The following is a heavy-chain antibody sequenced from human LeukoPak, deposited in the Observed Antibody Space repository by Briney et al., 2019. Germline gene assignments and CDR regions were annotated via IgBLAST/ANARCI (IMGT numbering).Heavy chain of an antibody. CDR1: GFTFSSYG. Sequence: GRSLRLSCAASGFTFSSYGMHWVRQAPGKGLEWVGSIKQDGSEKYYVDSVRGRFTISRDNAKNSLYLQMNSLRGEDTAVYYCLSAGYWGQGTLVTVSS. V-gene: IGHV3-7*01. CDR2: IKQDGSEK. J-gene: IGHJ4*02. CDR3: LSAGY.